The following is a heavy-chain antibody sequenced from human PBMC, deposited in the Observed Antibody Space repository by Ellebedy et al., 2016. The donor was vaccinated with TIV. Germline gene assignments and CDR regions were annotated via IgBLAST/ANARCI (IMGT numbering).Heavy chain of an antibody. CDR3: ARNRLIGGASSGWTPGWFDP. J-gene: IGHJ5*02. CDR1: GGSISSDY. V-gene: IGHV4-59*01. CDR2: IYFTGNT. Sequence: MPSETLSLTCTVSGGSISSDYWSWIRQPPGKELEWIGYIYFTGNTKYNPSLKGRITISLDTAKNRFSLKLNSVTAADTAVYYCARNRLIGGASSGWTPGWFDPWGQGTLVTVSS. D-gene: IGHD6-19*01.